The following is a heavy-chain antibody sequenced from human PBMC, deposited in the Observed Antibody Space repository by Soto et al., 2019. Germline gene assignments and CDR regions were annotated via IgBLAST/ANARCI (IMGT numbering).Heavy chain of an antibody. CDR3: ARYLGYNSGHPFDY. Sequence: GGSLRLSCAASGFTFRSYTMHWVRQAPGKGLEWVALTWHDETNKYYADSVKGRFTISRDNSRNTLYLQMNSLGAEDTAVYYCARYLGYNSGHPFDYWGQGPQVTVSS. D-gene: IGHD1-20*01. V-gene: IGHV3-33*01. CDR2: TWHDETNK. CDR1: GFTFRSYT. J-gene: IGHJ4*02.